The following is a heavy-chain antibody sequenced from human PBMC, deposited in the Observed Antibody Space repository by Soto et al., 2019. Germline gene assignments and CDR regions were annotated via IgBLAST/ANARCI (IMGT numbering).Heavy chain of an antibody. V-gene: IGHV4-31*03. CDR2: IYYSGST. J-gene: IGHJ3*01. Sequence: QVQLQESGPGLVKPSQTLSLSCTVSGASISRGSYYWTWIRQRTGKDLDWIGYIYYSGSTYYNTSLKSRVTISIDTSKNQFSLNLTSVTAADPAVYYCARDSGFGSLHAWGQGTMVTVSS. CDR3: ARDSGFGSLHA. D-gene: IGHD3-10*01. CDR1: GASISRGSYY.